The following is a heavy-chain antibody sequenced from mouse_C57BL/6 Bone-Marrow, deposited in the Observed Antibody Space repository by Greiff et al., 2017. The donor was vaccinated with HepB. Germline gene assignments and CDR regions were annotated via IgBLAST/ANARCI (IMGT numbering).Heavy chain of an antibody. J-gene: IGHJ1*03. CDR1: GYTFTSYW. V-gene: IGHV1-69*01. CDR3: ARWDTTVVAKNWYFDV. Sequence: QDQLQQPGAELVMPGASVKLSCKASGYTFTSYWMHWVKQRPGQGLEWIGEIDPSDSYTNYNQKFKGKSTLTVDKSSSTAYMQLSSLTSEDSAVYYCARWDTTVVAKNWYFDVWGTGTTVTVSS. D-gene: IGHD1-1*01. CDR2: IDPSDSYT.